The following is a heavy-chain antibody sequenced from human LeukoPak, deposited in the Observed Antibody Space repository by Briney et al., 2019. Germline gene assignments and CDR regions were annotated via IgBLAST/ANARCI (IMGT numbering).Heavy chain of an antibody. CDR1: GFTFSSYW. V-gene: IGHV3-7*03. Sequence: GGSLRLSCAASGFTFSSYWMSWVRQAPGKGLEWVANIKQDGSEKYYVDSVKGRFTISRDNARNSLYLQMNSLRADDTAVYYCARDLKFLILGSWYLYWGQGTLVTVSS. J-gene: IGHJ4*02. D-gene: IGHD6-13*01. CDR3: ARDLKFLILGSWYLY. CDR2: IKQDGSEK.